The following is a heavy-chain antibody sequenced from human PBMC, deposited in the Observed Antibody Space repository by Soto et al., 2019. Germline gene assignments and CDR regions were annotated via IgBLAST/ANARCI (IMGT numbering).Heavy chain of an antibody. CDR3: ARGWVGTGSHYFRF. J-gene: IGHJ4*02. V-gene: IGHV4-34*01. D-gene: IGHD3-9*01. CDR1: GESFSGYY. CDR2: INRSRST. Sequence: SETLSLTCAVYGESFSGYYWSWIRQPPGKGLEWIGEINRSRSTNLNPSLKSRVTISVDTSKNQFSLKLNSVTAADTAVYYCARGWVGTGSHYFRFWGQGTLVTVSS.